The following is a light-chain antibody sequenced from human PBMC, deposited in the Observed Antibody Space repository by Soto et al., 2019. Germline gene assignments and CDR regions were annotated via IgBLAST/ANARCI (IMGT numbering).Light chain of an antibody. CDR1: SSNIGAGYD. CDR2: GNN. V-gene: IGLV1-40*01. Sequence: QSVLTQPPSVSGAPGQRVTISCTGTSSNIGAGYDVYWYQQLPGTAPKLLISGNNNRPSGVPDRFSGSRSGTAASLAITGLQAEDEADYYCATWDDSLNGWVFGGGTKLTVL. CDR3: ATWDDSLNGWV. J-gene: IGLJ3*02.